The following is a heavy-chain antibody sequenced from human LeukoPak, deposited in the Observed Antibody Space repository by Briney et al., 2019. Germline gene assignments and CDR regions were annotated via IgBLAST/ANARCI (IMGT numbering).Heavy chain of an antibody. Sequence: GGSLRLSCAVSGFTVSSNYMNWVRQAPGKGLEWVSVIYSADTTHYAESVKGRFTISRDNTKNTLYLQMNSLRAEDTAVYYCAKAGLPATVVEGGFDYWGQGTLVTVSS. J-gene: IGHJ4*02. D-gene: IGHD4-17*01. V-gene: IGHV3-66*01. CDR1: GFTVSSNY. CDR3: AKAGLPATVVEGGFDY. CDR2: IYSADTT.